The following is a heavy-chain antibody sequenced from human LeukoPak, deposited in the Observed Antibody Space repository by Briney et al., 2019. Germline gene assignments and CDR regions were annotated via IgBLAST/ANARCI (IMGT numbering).Heavy chain of an antibody. Sequence: TGGSLRLSCAASGFTFDDYAMHWVRQAPGKGLEWVSGISWNSGSVGYEDSVKGRFTISRDNAKNSLYLQMNSLRAEDTALYYCTKDIYGNGWYYFDYWGQGTLVTVSS. J-gene: IGHJ4*02. V-gene: IGHV3-9*01. CDR1: GFTFDDYA. CDR3: TKDIYGNGWYYFDY. D-gene: IGHD6-19*01. CDR2: ISWNSGSV.